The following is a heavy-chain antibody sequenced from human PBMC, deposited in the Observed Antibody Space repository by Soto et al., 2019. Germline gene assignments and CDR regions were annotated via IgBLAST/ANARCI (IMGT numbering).Heavy chain of an antibody. D-gene: IGHD5-12*01. CDR3: AKDLSNSGYDLSDY. V-gene: IGHV3-23*01. CDR2: ISGSGGST. Sequence: LRLSCAASGFTFSSYAMSWVRQAPGKGLEWVSAISGSGGSTYYADSVKGRFTISRDNSKNTLYLQMNSLRAEDTAVYYCAKDLSNSGYDLSDYWGQGTLVTVSS. CDR1: GFTFSSYA. J-gene: IGHJ4*02.